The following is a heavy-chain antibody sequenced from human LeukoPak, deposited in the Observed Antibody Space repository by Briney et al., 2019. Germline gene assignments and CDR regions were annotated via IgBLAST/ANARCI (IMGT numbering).Heavy chain of an antibody. Sequence: GGSLRLSCAASGVTFSRYWMHWVRQAPGKGLVWVSRIDGDGGSTSYAASVKGRFTISRDNAKNTLYLQMNSLRAEDTAVYYCARPGYSTYGMDVWGQGTTVTVSS. D-gene: IGHD6-13*01. J-gene: IGHJ6*02. CDR3: ARPGYSTYGMDV. CDR1: GVTFSRYW. V-gene: IGHV3-74*01. CDR2: IDGDGGST.